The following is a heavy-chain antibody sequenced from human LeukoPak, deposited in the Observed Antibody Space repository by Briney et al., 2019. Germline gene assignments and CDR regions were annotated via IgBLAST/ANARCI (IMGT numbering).Heavy chain of an antibody. V-gene: IGHV3-48*03. J-gene: IGHJ6*03. CDR3: ARDPYSGGYGAYYYYYMDA. Sequence: PGGSLRLSCAASGFTFSSYEMNWVRQAPGKGLEWVSYISSSGSTIYYADSVKGRFTISRDNAKNSLYLQMDSLRAEDTAVYYCARDPYSGGYGAYYYYYMDAWGKGTTVTISS. CDR1: GFTFSSYE. CDR2: ISSSGSTI. D-gene: IGHD1-26*01.